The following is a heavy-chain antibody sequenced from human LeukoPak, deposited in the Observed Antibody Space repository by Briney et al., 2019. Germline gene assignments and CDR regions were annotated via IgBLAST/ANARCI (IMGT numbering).Heavy chain of an antibody. V-gene: IGHV1-18*01. CDR3: AIDNHSGSWSWFDP. CDR1: GYTFPNYG. CDR2: ISAYSGHT. Sequence: VASVKVSCKACGYTFPNYGISWVRQAPGQGPEWMGWISAYSGHTNYAQKLQGRVTMTTDTTTSTAYMELRSLRSDDTAVYYCAIDNHSGSWSWFDPWGQGTLVSVSA. J-gene: IGHJ5*02. D-gene: IGHD6-13*01.